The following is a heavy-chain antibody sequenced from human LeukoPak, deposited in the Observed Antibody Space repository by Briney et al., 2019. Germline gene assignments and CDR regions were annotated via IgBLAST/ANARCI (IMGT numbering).Heavy chain of an antibody. CDR2: IYYSGST. J-gene: IGHJ4*02. Sequence: SETLSLTCTVSGGSISSYYWSWIRQPPGKGLEWIGYIYYSGSTNYNPSLKSRVTISVDTSKNQFSLKLSSVTAADTAVYYCATTGGSWYDGSFDYWGQGTLVTVSS. CDR1: GGSISSYY. D-gene: IGHD6-13*01. CDR3: ATTGGSWYDGSFDY. V-gene: IGHV4-59*08.